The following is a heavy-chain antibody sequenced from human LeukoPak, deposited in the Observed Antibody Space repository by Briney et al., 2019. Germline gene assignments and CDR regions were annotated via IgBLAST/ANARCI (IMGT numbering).Heavy chain of an antibody. CDR2: MNPNSGNT. J-gene: IGHJ3*02. CDR3: ARVGYSSGWYEAFDI. V-gene: IGHV1-8*01. CDR1: GYTFTSYD. D-gene: IGHD6-19*01. Sequence: ASVQVSCKASGYTFTSYDINWVRQATGQGLEWMGWMNPNSGNTGYAQKFQGRVTMTRNTSISTAYMELSSLRSEDTAVYYCARVGYSSGWYEAFDIWGQGTMVTVSS.